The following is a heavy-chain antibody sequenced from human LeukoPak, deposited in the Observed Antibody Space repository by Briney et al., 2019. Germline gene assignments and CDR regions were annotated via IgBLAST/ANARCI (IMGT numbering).Heavy chain of an antibody. D-gene: IGHD3-10*01. V-gene: IGHV5-10-1*01. J-gene: IGHJ4*02. CDR1: GYNFPNYW. CDR3: ARHGYYGSGSYYSFDY. Sequence: KPGESLRISCKGSGYNFPNYWITWVRQMPGKGLEWMGRIDPSDSYTNYSPSFQGHVTISADKSISTAYLQWSSLTASDTAMYYCARHGYYGSGSYYSFDYWGQGTLVTVSS. CDR2: IDPSDSYT.